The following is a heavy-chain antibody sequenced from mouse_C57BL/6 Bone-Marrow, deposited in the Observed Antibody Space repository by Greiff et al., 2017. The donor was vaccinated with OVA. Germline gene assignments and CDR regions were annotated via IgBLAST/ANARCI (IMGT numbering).Heavy chain of an antibody. CDR2: IYPRSGNT. CDR3: ARWISYDYEAWFAY. D-gene: IGHD2-4*01. V-gene: IGHV1-81*01. Sequence: QVQLQQSGAELARPGASVKLSCKASGYTFTSYGISWVKQRTGQGLEWIGEIYPRSGNTYYNEKFKGKATLTADKSSSTAYMELRSLTSEDSAVYFCARWISYDYEAWFAYWGQGTLVTVSA. CDR1: GYTFTSYG. J-gene: IGHJ3*01.